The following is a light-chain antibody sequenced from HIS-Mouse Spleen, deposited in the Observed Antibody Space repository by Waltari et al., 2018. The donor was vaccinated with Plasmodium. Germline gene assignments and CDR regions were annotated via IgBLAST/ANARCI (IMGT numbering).Light chain of an antibody. Sequence: EIVMTQSPATLSVSPGERATLSCRASQSVSSNLAWYQQKPAQAPRLLIYGASTRATGIPARCSGSGSGTEFTLTISSLQSEDFAVYYCQQYNNWSFTFGPGTKVDIK. V-gene: IGKV3-15*01. J-gene: IGKJ3*01. CDR3: QQYNNWSFT. CDR1: QSVSSN. CDR2: GAS.